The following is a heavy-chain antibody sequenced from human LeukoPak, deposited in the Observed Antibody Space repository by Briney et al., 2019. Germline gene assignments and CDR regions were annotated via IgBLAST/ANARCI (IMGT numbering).Heavy chain of an antibody. CDR1: GYTFTGYY. CDR2: INPNSGGT. J-gene: IGHJ4*02. Sequence: ASVKVSCKASGYTFTGYYMHWVRQAPGQGLEWMGWINPNSGGTNYAQKFQGRVTMTRDTSISTAYMELSRLRSDDTAVYYCAREIGFCSGGSCHFDCWGQGTLVTVSS. V-gene: IGHV1-2*02. D-gene: IGHD2-15*01. CDR3: AREIGFCSGGSCHFDC.